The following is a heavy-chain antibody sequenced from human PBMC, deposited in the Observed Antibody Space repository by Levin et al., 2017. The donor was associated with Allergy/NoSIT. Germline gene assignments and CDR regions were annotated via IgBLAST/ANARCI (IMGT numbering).Heavy chain of an antibody. J-gene: IGHJ5*02. Sequence: SQTLSLTCTVSGGSVSSGSFFWRWIRQPPGKGLEWIGHIYYSGSTFYNPSLKSRVTISVDTSKNQFSLKLNSMTAADTAVYYCARAGPLRPCRGGRCYENNWFDPWGQGTLVTVSS. CDR1: GGSVSSGSFF. D-gene: IGHD2-15*01. CDR3: ARAGPLRPCRGGRCYENNWFDP. V-gene: IGHV4-61*01. CDR2: IYYSGST.